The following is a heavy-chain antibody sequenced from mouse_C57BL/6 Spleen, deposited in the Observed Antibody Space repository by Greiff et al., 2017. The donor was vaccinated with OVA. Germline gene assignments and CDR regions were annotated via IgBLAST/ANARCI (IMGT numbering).Heavy chain of an antibody. J-gene: IGHJ2*01. CDR1: GYAFSSSW. Sequence: QVQLKQSGPELVKPGASVKISCKASGYAFSSSWMNWVKQRPGTGLEWIGRIYPGDGDTNYNGKFKGKATLTADKSSSTAYMQLSSLTSEDSAVYFCARSYSKDYFDYWGQGTTLTVSS. D-gene: IGHD2-5*01. V-gene: IGHV1-82*01. CDR3: ARSYSKDYFDY. CDR2: IYPGDGDT.